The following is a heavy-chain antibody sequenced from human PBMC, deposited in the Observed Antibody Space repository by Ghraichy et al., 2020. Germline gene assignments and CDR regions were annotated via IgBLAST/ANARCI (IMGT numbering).Heavy chain of an antibody. J-gene: IGHJ4*02. CDR3: TRPECYSDSSDDY. CDR1: GFTFSAST. CDR2: IKSKANSYAT. D-gene: IGHD3-22*01. Sequence: GGSLRLSCAASGFTFSASTIHWVRQASGKGLEWVGRIKSKANSYATVYAASLKGRFTISRDDSKNTAYLQMNSLKTEDTAVYYCTRPECYSDSSDDYWGQGTLVTVSS. V-gene: IGHV3-73*01.